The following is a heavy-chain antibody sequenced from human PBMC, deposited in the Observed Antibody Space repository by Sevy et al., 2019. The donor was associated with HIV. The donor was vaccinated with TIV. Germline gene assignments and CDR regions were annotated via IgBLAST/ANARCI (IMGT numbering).Heavy chain of an antibody. CDR3: ARDCSSTRCLWGMDV. J-gene: IGHJ6*02. CDR2: IKVDGSEK. Sequence: GGSLRLSCAASGFTFSRYWMSWVRQAPGKGLEWVANIKVDGSEKYYVDSVKGRFTISRDNAKNSLHLQMNSLRAEDTAVYYCARDCSSTRCLWGMDVWGQGTTVTVSS. V-gene: IGHV3-7*03. CDR1: GFTFSRYW. D-gene: IGHD2-2*01.